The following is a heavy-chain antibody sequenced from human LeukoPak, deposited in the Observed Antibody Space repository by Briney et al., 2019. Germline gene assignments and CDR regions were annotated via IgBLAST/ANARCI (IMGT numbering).Heavy chain of an antibody. Sequence: PSETLSLTCAVYGGSFSGYYWSWIRQPPGKGLEWIGEINHSGSTYYNPSLKSRVTISVDTSKNQFSLKLSSVTAADTAVYYCARRSRWLQYSLDYWGQGTLVTVSS. J-gene: IGHJ4*02. CDR3: ARRSRWLQYSLDY. CDR2: INHSGST. V-gene: IGHV4-34*01. CDR1: GGSFSGYY. D-gene: IGHD5-24*01.